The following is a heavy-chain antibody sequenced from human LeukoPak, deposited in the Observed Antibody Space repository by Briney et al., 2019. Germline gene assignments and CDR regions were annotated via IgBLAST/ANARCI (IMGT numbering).Heavy chain of an antibody. J-gene: IGHJ6*03. D-gene: IGHD3-3*01. Sequence: PSETLSLTCTVSGGSISSGSYYWSWIRQPAGKGLEWIGRIYTSGSTNYNPSLKSRVTISVDTSKNQFSLKLSSVTAADTAVYYCARDPASAFTIFGADVYYYYYMDVWGKGTTVTVSS. CDR1: GGSISSGSYY. CDR2: IYTSGST. V-gene: IGHV4-61*02. CDR3: ARDPASAFTIFGADVYYYYYMDV.